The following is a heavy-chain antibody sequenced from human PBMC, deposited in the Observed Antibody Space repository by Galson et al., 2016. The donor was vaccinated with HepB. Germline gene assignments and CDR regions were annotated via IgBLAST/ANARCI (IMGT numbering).Heavy chain of an antibody. V-gene: IGHV1-46*01. J-gene: IGHJ6*02. CDR2: INPSAGRA. CDR1: GYIFTNFY. D-gene: IGHD2-2*01. Sequence: SVKVSCKASGYIFTNFYIHWVRQAPGQGLEWMGTINPSAGRANYAQKFQGRVFMTSDTSTDTVYMEHNSLSPEDAAVYYCARGGYCSTDACYFYYALDVWGQGTTITVSS. CDR3: ARGGYCSTDACYFYYALDV.